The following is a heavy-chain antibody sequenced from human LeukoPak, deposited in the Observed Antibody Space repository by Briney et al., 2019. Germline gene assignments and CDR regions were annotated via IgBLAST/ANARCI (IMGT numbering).Heavy chain of an antibody. D-gene: IGHD6-19*01. J-gene: IGHJ4*02. CDR2: IYYSGST. CDR3: ARFGVAGTLGVVDY. Sequence: PSETLSLTCTVSGGSISSYYWSWIRQPPGKGLEWIGYIYYSGSTNYNPSLKSRVTISVDASKNQFSLKLSSVTAADTAVYYCARFGVAGTLGVVDYWGQGTLVTVSS. V-gene: IGHV4-59*01. CDR1: GGSISSYY.